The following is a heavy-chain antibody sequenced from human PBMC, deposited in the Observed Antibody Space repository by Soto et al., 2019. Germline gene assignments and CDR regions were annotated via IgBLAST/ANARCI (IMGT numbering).Heavy chain of an antibody. D-gene: IGHD3-10*01. CDR1: GYTFTSYG. CDR3: ARSYYYGSGSISFDY. V-gene: IGHV1-18*01. J-gene: IGHJ4*02. CDR2: ISAYNGNT. Sequence: GASVKVSCKASGYTFTSYGISWVRQAPGQGLEWMGWISAYNGNTNYAQKLQGRVTMTTDTSTSTAYMELRSLRSDDTAVYYCARSYYYGSGSISFDYWGQGTLVTVSS.